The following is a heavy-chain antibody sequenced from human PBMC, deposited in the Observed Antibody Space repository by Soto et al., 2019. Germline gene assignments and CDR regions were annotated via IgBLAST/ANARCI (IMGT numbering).Heavy chain of an antibody. CDR2: IYHSGST. J-gene: IGHJ4*02. Sequence: HSWRLSLTCAVSGETISSGGYSWSWIRQPPGKGLEWIGEIYHSGSTNYNPSLKSRVTISVDKWKNQFSLQLRSMTAADTAVYYCAAHSGSTYGPLDYWGQGTQVTVSS. CDR3: AAHSGSTYGPLDY. D-gene: IGHD3-10*01. V-gene: IGHV4-30-2*01. CDR1: GETISSGGYS.